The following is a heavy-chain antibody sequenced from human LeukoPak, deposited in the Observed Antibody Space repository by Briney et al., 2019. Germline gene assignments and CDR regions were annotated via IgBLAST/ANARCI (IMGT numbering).Heavy chain of an antibody. J-gene: IGHJ6*03. Sequence: SVTLSLTCTVSGGCICRYYWSWLRQPPGKGLVWLGYFYYRANTKFNPFLKGRVTISLDTSKNHFSLKLSSVTAADTAVYYCGRERRYDGFIDVWGKKTPVTISS. CDR2: FYYRANT. CDR1: GGCICRYY. D-gene: IGHD3-22*01. CDR3: GRERRYDGFIDV. V-gene: IGHV4-59*01.